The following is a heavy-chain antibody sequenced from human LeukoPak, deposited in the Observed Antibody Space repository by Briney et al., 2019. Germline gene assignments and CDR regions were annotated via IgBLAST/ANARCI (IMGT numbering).Heavy chain of an antibody. CDR2: ISSSGSTI. V-gene: IGHV3-11*01. D-gene: IGHD5-24*01. Sequence: GGSLRLSCVASGFTFSDYYMSWIRQAPGEGLEWVSYISSSGSTIYYADSVKGRFTISRDNAKNSLYLQMNSLRAEDTAVYYCARVSANGYNHDAFDIWGQGTMVTVSS. J-gene: IGHJ3*02. CDR3: ARVSANGYNHDAFDI. CDR1: GFTFSDYY.